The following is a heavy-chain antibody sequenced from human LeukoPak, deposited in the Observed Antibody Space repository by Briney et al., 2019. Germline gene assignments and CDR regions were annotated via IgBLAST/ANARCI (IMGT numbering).Heavy chain of an antibody. J-gene: IGHJ5*02. CDR2: IFYSGST. V-gene: IGHV4-39*01. CDR3: ARRRSNFTKNWFDP. Sequence: SETLSLTCTVSGGSISSSSYYWGWIRQPPGKGLEWIGSIFYSGSTYYNPSLKSRVTISVDTSKNQFSLKLSSVTAADTAVYYCARRRSNFTKNWFDPWGQGTLVTVSS. CDR1: GGSISSSSYY. D-gene: IGHD4-11*01.